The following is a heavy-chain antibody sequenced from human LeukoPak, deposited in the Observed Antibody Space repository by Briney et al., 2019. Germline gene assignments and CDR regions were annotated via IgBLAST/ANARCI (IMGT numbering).Heavy chain of an antibody. CDR1: GITLSNYG. V-gene: IGHV3-23*01. Sequence: PGGSLRLSCAVAGITLSNYGMSWVRQAPGKGLEWVSAISGSGGTTHYADSVKGRFTISRDNSKNMLYLQMTSLRAEDTAEYYCAEDDSAYSSRGYFQHWGQGTLVTVSS. CDR3: AEDDSAYSSRGYFQH. J-gene: IGHJ1*01. CDR2: ISGSGGTT. D-gene: IGHD6-13*01.